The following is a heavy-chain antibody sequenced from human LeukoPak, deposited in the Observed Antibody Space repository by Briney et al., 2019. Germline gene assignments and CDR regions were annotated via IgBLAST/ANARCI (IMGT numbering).Heavy chain of an antibody. D-gene: IGHD3-10*01. CDR1: GYTFTRYG. CDR3: ARVITMVRGYYYYGMDV. V-gene: IGHV1-18*04. CDR2: ISAYNGNT. J-gene: IGHJ6*04. Sequence: ASVKVSCKASGYTFTRYGISWVRQAPGQGLEWMGWISAYNGNTNYAQKLQGRVTMTTDTSTSTAYMELRSLRSDDTAVYYCARVITMVRGYYYYGMDVWGKGTTVTVSS.